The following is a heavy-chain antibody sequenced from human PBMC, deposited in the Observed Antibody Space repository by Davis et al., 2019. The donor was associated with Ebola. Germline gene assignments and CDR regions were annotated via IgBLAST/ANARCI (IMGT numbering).Heavy chain of an antibody. Sequence: GESLKISCAASGFTFSSYAMHWVRQAPGKGLEWVAVISYDGSNKYYADSVKGRFTISRDNSKNTLYLQMNSLRAEDTAVYYCARGGEYDFWTGGYYYYGMDVWGQGTTVTVSS. V-gene: IGHV3-30-3*01. J-gene: IGHJ6*02. CDR1: GFTFSSYA. D-gene: IGHD3-3*01. CDR3: ARGGEYDFWTGGYYYYGMDV. CDR2: ISYDGSNK.